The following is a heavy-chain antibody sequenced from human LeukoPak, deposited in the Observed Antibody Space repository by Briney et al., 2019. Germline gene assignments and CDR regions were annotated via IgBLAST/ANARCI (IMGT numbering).Heavy chain of an antibody. J-gene: IGHJ4*02. V-gene: IGHV3-23*01. CDR1: GFTFSSYA. CDR2: ISGSGGST. Sequence: PGGSLRLSCAASGFTFSSYAMSWVRQAPGKGLEWVSAISGSGGSTYYADSVKGRFTISRDNSKNTLYLQMNSLRAEDTAVYYCAKDLSPYGSRENYFDYWGQGTLVTVSS. D-gene: IGHD4-17*01. CDR3: AKDLSPYGSRENYFDY.